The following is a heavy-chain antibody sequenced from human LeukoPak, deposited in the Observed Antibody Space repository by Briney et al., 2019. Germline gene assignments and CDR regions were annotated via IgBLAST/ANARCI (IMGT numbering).Heavy chain of an antibody. CDR1: GYTFTNYY. CDR3: ARGDSGYDHFYHMDV. J-gene: IGHJ6*03. CDR2: INPGGDNT. D-gene: IGHD5-12*01. V-gene: IGHV1-46*01. Sequence: ASVKVSCKASGYTFTNYYIHWVRQAPGQGLEWMGLINPGGDNTDYAQNFQGRVTMTRDTSTSTVYMGLSSLRSEDTAVYYCARGDSGYDHFYHMDVWGKGTTVTTSS.